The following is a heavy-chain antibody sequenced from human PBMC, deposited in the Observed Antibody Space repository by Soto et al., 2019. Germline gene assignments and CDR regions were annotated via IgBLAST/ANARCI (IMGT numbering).Heavy chain of an antibody. D-gene: IGHD3-9*01. CDR2: INHRGST. Sequence: QPPGKGLEWIGEINHRGSTNYTPSLKSRVTISVDTSKNQFSLKLSSVTAADTAVYYCARLTPNAFDIWGQGTMVTVSS. V-gene: IGHV4-34*01. J-gene: IGHJ3*02. CDR3: ARLTPNAFDI.